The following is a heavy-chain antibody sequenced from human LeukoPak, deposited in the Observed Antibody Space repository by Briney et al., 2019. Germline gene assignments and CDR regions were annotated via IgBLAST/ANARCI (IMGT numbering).Heavy chain of an antibody. CDR2: VYFNGNT. Sequence: PSETLSLTCTVSGDSISSSSYNWGWIRQPPGKGLEWVGNVYFNGNTYYNPSLKSRVAISVDTSKNQFSLKLSSVTAADTAVYYCARAEHIVVVTRGLYFDYWGQGTLITVSS. V-gene: IGHV4-39*01. CDR3: ARAEHIVVVTRGLYFDY. J-gene: IGHJ4*02. CDR1: GDSISSSSYN. D-gene: IGHD2-21*02.